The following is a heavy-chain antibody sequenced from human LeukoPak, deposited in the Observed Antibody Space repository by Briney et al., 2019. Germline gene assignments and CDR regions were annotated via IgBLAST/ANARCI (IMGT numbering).Heavy chain of an antibody. CDR1: GFTFSSYG. Sequence: HPGGSLKLSCAASGFTFSSYGMHWVRQAPGKGLEWVAAISYDGSSKYYADSVKGRFGVSRDNSKNTLYLQMSSLRPEDTAVYYCARDHQLQNGNWFDPWGQGTLVTVSS. J-gene: IGHJ5*02. CDR2: ISYDGSSK. D-gene: IGHD2-2*01. CDR3: ARDHQLQNGNWFDP. V-gene: IGHV3-30*03.